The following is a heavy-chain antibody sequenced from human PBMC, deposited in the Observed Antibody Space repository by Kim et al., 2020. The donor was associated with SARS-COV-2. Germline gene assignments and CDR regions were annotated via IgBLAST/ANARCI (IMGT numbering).Heavy chain of an antibody. CDR2: ISITGDT. J-gene: IGHJ4*02. D-gene: IGHD3-10*01. CDR3: ARVRGSPRGEYLDY. Sequence: GGSLRLSCVASGFTFSSYDMHWVRQPTGEGLEWVSGISITGDTYYPGSVKGRFTMSRENAKNALYLQMNSLRGGDTAVYYCARVRGSPRGEYLDYWGQGTLVTVSS. CDR1: GFTFSSYD. V-gene: IGHV3-13*01.